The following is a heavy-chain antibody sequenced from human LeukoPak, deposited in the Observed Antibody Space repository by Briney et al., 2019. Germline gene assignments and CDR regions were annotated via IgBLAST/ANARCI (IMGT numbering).Heavy chain of an antibody. D-gene: IGHD3-3*01. V-gene: IGHV3-21*01. CDR2: ISSSSSHI. J-gene: IGHJ3*02. Sequence: AGGSVRLSCAASGFTFSSYSMNWVRQAPGKGLEWVSSISSSSSHIYYEDTVKGRSTISRDNAKNSLYLQMNSLRAEDTAVYYCAKPITISGATDGFDIWGQGAKVTVS. CDR3: AKPITISGATDGFDI. CDR1: GFTFSSYS.